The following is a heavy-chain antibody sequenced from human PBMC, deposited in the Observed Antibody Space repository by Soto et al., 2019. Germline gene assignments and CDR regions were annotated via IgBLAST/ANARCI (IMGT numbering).Heavy chain of an antibody. CDR3: AKDLLSRSGSLFDH. Sequence: GGSLRLSCAASGFSFTSFGMSWVRQAPGRGLQWVSSISATGGSTYYANSVKGRFTISRDNSQSTVYLQMSSLRAEDTAVYYCAKDLLSRSGSLFDHWGQGTLVTVSS. V-gene: IGHV3-23*01. D-gene: IGHD1-26*01. CDR2: ISATGGST. J-gene: IGHJ4*02. CDR1: GFSFTSFG.